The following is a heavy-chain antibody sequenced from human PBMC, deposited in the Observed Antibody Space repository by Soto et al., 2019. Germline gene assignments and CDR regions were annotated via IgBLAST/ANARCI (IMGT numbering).Heavy chain of an antibody. CDR2: IYSGGST. D-gene: IGHD5-18*01. V-gene: IGHV3-53*01. J-gene: IGHJ6*02. CDR3: AGPQTAMVPYYYYYGMDV. CDR1: GFTVSSNY. Sequence: GGSLRLSCAASGFTVSSNYMSWVRQAPGKGLEWVSVIYSGGSTYYADSVKGRFTISRDNSKNTLYLQMNSLRAEDTAVYYCAGPQTAMVPYYYYYGMDVWGQGTTVTVSS.